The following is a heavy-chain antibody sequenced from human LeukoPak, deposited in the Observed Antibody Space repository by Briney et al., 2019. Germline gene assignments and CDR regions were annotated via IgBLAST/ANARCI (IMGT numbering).Heavy chain of an antibody. CDR3: ARVDSTASPFDY. CDR2: IYYSGST. Sequence: PSETLSLTCTVSGGSISSYYWSWIRQPPGKGLEWIGYIYYSGSTNYNPSLKSRVTISVDTSKNQFSLKLSSVTAADTAVYYCARVDSTASPFDYWGQGTLVTVSS. V-gene: IGHV4-59*08. J-gene: IGHJ4*02. CDR1: GGSISSYY. D-gene: IGHD2-2*01.